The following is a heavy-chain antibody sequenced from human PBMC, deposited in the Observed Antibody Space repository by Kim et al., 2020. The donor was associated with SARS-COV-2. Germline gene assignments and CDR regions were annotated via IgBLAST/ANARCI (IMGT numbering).Heavy chain of an antibody. CDR2: IIPIFGTA. Sequence: SVKVSCKASGGTFSSYAISWVRQAPGQGLEWMGGIIPIFGTANYAQKFQGRVTITADESTSTAYMELSSLRSEDTAVYYCARRGADYGDPIWFDPWGQGTLVTVSS. CDR1: GGTFSSYA. V-gene: IGHV1-69*13. D-gene: IGHD4-17*01. J-gene: IGHJ5*02. CDR3: ARRGADYGDPIWFDP.